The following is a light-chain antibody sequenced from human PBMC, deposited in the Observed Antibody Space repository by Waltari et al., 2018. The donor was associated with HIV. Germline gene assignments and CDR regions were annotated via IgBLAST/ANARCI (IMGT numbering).Light chain of an antibody. Sequence: QSVLTQPPSASGTPWHSVTISCSGGRYDIGSNAVSRYQRLPGTSPKLLLHSTSHRPSGVPARFSGSKSGTTASLAISGLQSEDEGHYYCAAWADNLNALFGGGTKVTVL. J-gene: IGLJ2*01. CDR1: RYDIGSNA. CDR3: AAWADNLNAL. CDR2: STS. V-gene: IGLV1-44*01.